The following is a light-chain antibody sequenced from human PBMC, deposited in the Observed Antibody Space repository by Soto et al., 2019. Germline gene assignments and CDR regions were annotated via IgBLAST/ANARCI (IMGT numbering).Light chain of an antibody. V-gene: IGKV1-5*03. J-gene: IGKJ1*01. Sequence: DIQMTQSPSTLSASVGDRVPITCRASQSISSWLAWYQQKPGKAPKLLIYKASSLESGVPSRFSGSGSGTEFTLTISSLQPDDFATYYCQQYSTYRTFGQGTKVDIK. CDR3: QQYSTYRT. CDR2: KAS. CDR1: QSISSW.